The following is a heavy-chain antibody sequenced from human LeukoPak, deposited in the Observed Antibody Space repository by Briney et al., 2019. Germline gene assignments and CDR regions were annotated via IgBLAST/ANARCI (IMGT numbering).Heavy chain of an antibody. D-gene: IGHD2-21*01. Sequence: GGSLRLSCVASGFTVSRYNMNWVRRAPGKGLEWVASISSGSSSISYAHSVKGRFIISRDNAQNSLYLQMNSLTAEDTAVYYCAKFVIYEGEDFWGQGTLVAVSS. CDR1: GFTVSRYN. J-gene: IGHJ4*02. CDR2: ISSGSSSI. CDR3: AKFVIYEGEDF. V-gene: IGHV3-21*01.